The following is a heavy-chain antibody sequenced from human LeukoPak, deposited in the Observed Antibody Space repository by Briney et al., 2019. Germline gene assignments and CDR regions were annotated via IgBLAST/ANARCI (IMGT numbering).Heavy chain of an antibody. CDR3: ARVVSSSWEWRLDP. J-gene: IGHJ5*02. CDR1: GYTFTGYY. V-gene: IGHV1-2*02. Sequence: ASVKVSCKASGYTFTGYYMHWVRQAPGQGLEWMGWINPNSGGTNYAQKFQGRVTMTRDTSISTAYMELSRLRSDDKAVYYCARVVSSSWEWRLDPWGQGTLVTVSS. D-gene: IGHD6-13*01. CDR2: INPNSGGT.